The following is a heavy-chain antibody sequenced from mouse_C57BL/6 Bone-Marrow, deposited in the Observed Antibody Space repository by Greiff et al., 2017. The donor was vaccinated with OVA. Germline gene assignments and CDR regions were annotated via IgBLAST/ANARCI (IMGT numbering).Heavy chain of an antibody. CDR2: IDPSDSYT. D-gene: IGHD2-4*01. J-gene: IGHJ3*01. Sequence: VQLQQPGAELVMPGASVKLSCKASGYTFTSYWMHWVKQRPGQGLEWIGEIDPSDSYTNYNQKFKGKSTLTVDKSSSTAYMQLSSLTSEDSAVYYCARGEDDSLAYWGQGTLVTVSA. CDR1: GYTFTSYW. CDR3: ARGEDDSLAY. V-gene: IGHV1-69*01.